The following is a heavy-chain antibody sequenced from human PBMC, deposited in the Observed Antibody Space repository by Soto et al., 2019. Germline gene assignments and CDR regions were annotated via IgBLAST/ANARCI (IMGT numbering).Heavy chain of an antibody. CDR2: IFNSGTT. J-gene: IGHJ4*02. CDR3: ALALGPTTGLDY. CDR1: GASTVSHYH. Sequence: QVQLQESGPGLVKPSQTLSLTCSVSGASTVSHYHWTWIRQPPGKGLEWMGYIFNSGTTFYNPSLPSRLSISMDTSGTHFSLELRSVTAADTAVYYCALALGPTTGLDYWGQGTLVTVS. D-gene: IGHD1-26*01. V-gene: IGHV4-31*02.